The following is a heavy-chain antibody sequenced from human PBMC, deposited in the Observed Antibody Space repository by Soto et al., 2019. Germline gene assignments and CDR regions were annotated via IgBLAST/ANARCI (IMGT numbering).Heavy chain of an antibody. Sequence: QVPLVQSGAEVKEPGASVKVSCKASGYTFTNNYIHWVRQTPGQRLEWVGSVNAGNGATTYTQRFQDRVTITRDTFAGTAYMELNSLTSEDTAVYYCAREEWGRSAPDWGQGTLVTVSS. CDR3: AREEWGRSAPD. V-gene: IGHV1-3*01. CDR1: GYTFTNNY. D-gene: IGHD1-26*01. CDR2: VNAGNGAT. J-gene: IGHJ4*02.